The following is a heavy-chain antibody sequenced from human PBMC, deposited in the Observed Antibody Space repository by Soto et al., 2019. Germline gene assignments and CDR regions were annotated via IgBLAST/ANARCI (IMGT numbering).Heavy chain of an antibody. CDR2: IYWDDDK. Sequence: QITLKESGPTLVKPTQTLTLTCTFSGFSLSTSGVGVGWIRQSPGKALQRLALIYWDDDKRYSPSLKSRLTITNDTSKNQVVLRMTNRDPVDTATYYCIRLTDKVTPKWGQGTLVTVSS. J-gene: IGHJ4*02. D-gene: IGHD2-21*02. CDR1: GFSLSTSGVG. CDR3: IRLTDKVTPK. V-gene: IGHV2-5*02.